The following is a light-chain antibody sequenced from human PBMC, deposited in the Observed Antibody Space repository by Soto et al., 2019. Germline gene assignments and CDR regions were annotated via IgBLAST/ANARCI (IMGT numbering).Light chain of an antibody. Sequence: QSALTQPASVSGSPGQSITISCTGTSNEVSGYNYVSWYQQHPGKAPKLMIYDVSNRPSGVSNRFSGSKSGNTASLTISGLQAEDEADYYCSSYTSSSTLYVFGTGTKVTVL. CDR3: SSYTSSSTLYV. CDR2: DVS. CDR1: SNEVSGYNY. V-gene: IGLV2-14*01. J-gene: IGLJ1*01.